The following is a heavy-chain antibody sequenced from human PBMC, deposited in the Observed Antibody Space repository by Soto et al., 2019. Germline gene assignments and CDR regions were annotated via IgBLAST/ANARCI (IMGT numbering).Heavy chain of an antibody. D-gene: IGHD2-2*01. Sequence: SETLSLTCTVPGGSFSPNYWSWLRQPPWKGLEWVGYIYHSGSTYYNPSLKSRVTISVDRSKNQFSLKLSSVTAADTAVYYCARAQDILLSTEAAANDWFDPWGLGTLVTVSS. V-gene: IGHV4-59*12. CDR2: IYHSGST. CDR1: GGSFSPNY. CDR3: ARAQDILLSTEAAANDWFDP. J-gene: IGHJ5*02.